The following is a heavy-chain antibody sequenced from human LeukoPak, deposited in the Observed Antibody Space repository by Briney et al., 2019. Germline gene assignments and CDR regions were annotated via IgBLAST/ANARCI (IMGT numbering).Heavy chain of an antibody. V-gene: IGHV3-23*01. Sequence: GGSLRLSCAASGFTFSSYGMSWVRQAPGKGLEWVSAISGSGGSTYYADSVKGRFTISRDNSKNTLYLQMNSLRAEDTAVYYCARRRYSGSSQHFDYWGLGTLVTVSS. J-gene: IGHJ4*02. CDR2: ISGSGGST. CDR3: ARRRYSGSSQHFDY. CDR1: GFTFSSYG. D-gene: IGHD1-26*01.